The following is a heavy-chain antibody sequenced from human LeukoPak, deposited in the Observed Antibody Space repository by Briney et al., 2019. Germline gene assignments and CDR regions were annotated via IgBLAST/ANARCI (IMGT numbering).Heavy chain of an antibody. CDR3: ARLETSRLPFDY. CDR1: GYSFTTYW. Sequence: GESLKISCKGFGYSFTTYWIAWVRQMPGKGLEWMGIIYPGDSDTRYSPSFQGQVTISADKSIRTAYLQWSSLKASDTAMYYCARLETSRLPFDYWGQGTLVTVSS. CDR2: IYPGDSDT. V-gene: IGHV5-51*01. J-gene: IGHJ4*02.